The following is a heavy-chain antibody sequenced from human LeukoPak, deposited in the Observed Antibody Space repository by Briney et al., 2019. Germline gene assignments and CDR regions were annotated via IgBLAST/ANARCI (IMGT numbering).Heavy chain of an antibody. CDR2: ITPDGTGA. J-gene: IGHJ5*01. D-gene: IGHD2-15*01. CDR1: GFVLSHLW. Sequence: GGSLRLSCAGSGFVLSHLWMNWVRQAPGKGLEWVGSITPDGTGANYVDSVKGRFSISRDNAKSYLSLQMNSLRAEDTAVYYCVRDNGYCTGGSCYSVFDSWGQGSLVTVSS. V-gene: IGHV3-7*01. CDR3: VRDNGYCTGGSCYSVFDS.